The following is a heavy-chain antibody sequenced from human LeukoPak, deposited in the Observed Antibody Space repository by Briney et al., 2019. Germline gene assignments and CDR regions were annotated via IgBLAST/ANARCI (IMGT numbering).Heavy chain of an antibody. J-gene: IGHJ4*02. CDR3: ARPPPHKRGWSFDY. D-gene: IGHD6-19*01. V-gene: IGHV5-51*01. CDR2: IYPGDSDT. Sequence: GESLKTSCNGSGYSFTSYWNGWVRQMPGKGLEGMGIIYPGDSDTRYSPSFQGQVTISADKSISTAYLQWSSLKASDTARYYCARPPPHKRGWSFDYWGQGTLVTVSS. CDR1: GYSFTSYW.